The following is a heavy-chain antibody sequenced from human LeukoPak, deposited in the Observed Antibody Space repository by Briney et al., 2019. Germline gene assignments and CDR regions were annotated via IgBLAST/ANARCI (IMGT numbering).Heavy chain of an antibody. CDR2: ISAYNGNT. V-gene: IGHV1-18*01. J-gene: IGHJ4*02. CDR3: ATYSSGWYTFDY. D-gene: IGHD6-19*01. Sequence: ASVKVSCKASGYTFTGYGISWVRQAPGQGLEWMGWISAYNGNTNYAQELQGRVTMTTDTSTSTAHMELRSLRSDDTAVYYCATYSSGWYTFDYWGQGTLVTVSS. CDR1: GYTFTGYG.